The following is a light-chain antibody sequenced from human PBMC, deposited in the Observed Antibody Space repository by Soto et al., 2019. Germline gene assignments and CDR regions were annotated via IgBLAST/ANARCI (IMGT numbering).Light chain of an antibody. V-gene: IGKV3-11*01. Sequence: EIVLTQSPATLSSFPGDRVTLSCRASQYINTRLAWYQHRPGQAPRLLIYQTSIRAAGIPARFSGSGSGTDFTLTISSLEPEDFAVYYCQQRSNWPWTFGQGTKVDI. CDR3: QQRSNWPWT. CDR2: QTS. J-gene: IGKJ1*01. CDR1: QYINTR.